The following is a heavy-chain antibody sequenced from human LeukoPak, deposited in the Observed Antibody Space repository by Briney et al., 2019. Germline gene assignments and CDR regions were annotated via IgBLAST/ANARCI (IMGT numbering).Heavy chain of an antibody. V-gene: IGHV1-18*01. D-gene: IGHD1-1*01. CDR2: ISAYNGNT. CDR1: GYTFTSYG. J-gene: IGHJ4*02. Sequence: ASVKVSCKASGYTFTSYGISWVRQAPGQGLEWMGWISAYNGNTNYAQKLQGRGTMTTDTSTSTAYMELRSLRSDDTAVYYCARDRRRYNYNDYWGQGTLVTVSS. CDR3: ARDRRRYNYNDY.